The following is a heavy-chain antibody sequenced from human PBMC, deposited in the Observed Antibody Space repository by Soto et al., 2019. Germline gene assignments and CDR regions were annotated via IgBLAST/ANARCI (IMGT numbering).Heavy chain of an antibody. J-gene: IGHJ5*02. Sequence: QVQLQESGPGLVKPSETLSLTCTVSSDSISSYYWSWIRQPPGKGLEWIGYIYYSGSTNSNPSLKSRVTISIDTSKNQFSLKLSSVTAADTAVYYCARFRVLGRWFDPWGQGTLVTVSS. CDR3: ARFRVLGRWFDP. D-gene: IGHD7-27*01. V-gene: IGHV4-59*08. CDR2: IYYSGST. CDR1: SDSISSYY.